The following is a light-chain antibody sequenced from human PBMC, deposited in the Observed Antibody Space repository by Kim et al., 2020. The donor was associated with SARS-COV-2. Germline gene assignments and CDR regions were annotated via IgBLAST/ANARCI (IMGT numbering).Light chain of an antibody. Sequence: GQSITFYCTGTNHGVGGYNYGCWYQQHPGKAPKFRIYDVSKRPSGVSCRFSGSKSGTTASLTISGLQAEDEADYYCASYTRSDTWVFGGGTQLTVL. CDR1: NHGVGGYNY. J-gene: IGLJ3*02. CDR2: DVS. CDR3: ASYTRSDTWV. V-gene: IGLV2-14*03.